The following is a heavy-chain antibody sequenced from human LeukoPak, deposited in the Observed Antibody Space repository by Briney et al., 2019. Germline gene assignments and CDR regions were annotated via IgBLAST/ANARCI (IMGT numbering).Heavy chain of an antibody. CDR1: GYTFTSYD. D-gene: IGHD3-22*01. V-gene: IGHV1-8*01. CDR2: MNPNSGNT. J-gene: IGHJ4*02. Sequence: ASVKVSCKASGYTFTSYDINWVRQATGQGLEWMGWMNPNSGNTGYAQKFQGRVTMTRNTSISTAYMELSSLRSENTAVYYCARGGSGYYYWDYWGQGTLVTVSS. CDR3: ARGGSGYYYWDY.